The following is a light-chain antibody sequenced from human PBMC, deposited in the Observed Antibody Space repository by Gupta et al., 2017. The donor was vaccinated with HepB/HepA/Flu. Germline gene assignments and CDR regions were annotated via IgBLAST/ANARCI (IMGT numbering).Light chain of an antibody. CDR3: QHQNNCLFT. Sequence: EIVMTQSPATLSVSPGERATLSFWTSQSVSNNLAWYQQKPGQAPRLLIYGASTRTTGVPARFSGGGSGTKFTLTISSRQSEDFAVYYCQHQNNCLFTFGQGTQVEIK. CDR1: QSVSNN. V-gene: IGKV3-15*01. J-gene: IGKJ1*01. CDR2: GAS.